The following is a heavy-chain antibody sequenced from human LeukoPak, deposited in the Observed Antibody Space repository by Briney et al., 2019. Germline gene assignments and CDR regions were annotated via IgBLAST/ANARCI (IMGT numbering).Heavy chain of an antibody. CDR2: ISYDGSNE. V-gene: IGHV3-30-3*01. J-gene: IGHJ4*02. CDR1: GFTFSRYA. Sequence: GGSLRLSCAASGFTFSRYAMQWVRQAPGKGLEWVAVISYDGSNENYADSVKGRFTISRDNSKNTLDLQMNSLRAEDTAVYYCARDRIAARDFDYWGQGTLVTVSS. CDR3: ARDRIAARDFDY. D-gene: IGHD6-6*01.